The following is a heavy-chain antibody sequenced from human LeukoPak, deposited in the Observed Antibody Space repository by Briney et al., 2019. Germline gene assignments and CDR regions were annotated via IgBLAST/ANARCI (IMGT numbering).Heavy chain of an antibody. CDR3: ARGTNWSDENWFDP. J-gene: IGHJ5*02. Sequence: SQTLSLTCTVSGGSISSGSYYWSWIRQPAGKGLEWIGRIYTSGSTNYNPSLKSRVTISVDTSKNQFSLKLPSVTAADTAVYYCARGTNWSDENWFDPWGQGTLVTVSS. CDR2: IYTSGST. CDR1: GGSISSGSYY. D-gene: IGHD1-20*01. V-gene: IGHV4-61*02.